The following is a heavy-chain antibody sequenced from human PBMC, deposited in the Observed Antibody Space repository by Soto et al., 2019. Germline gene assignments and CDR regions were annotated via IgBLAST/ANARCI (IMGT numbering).Heavy chain of an antibody. CDR2: INHSGST. CDR1: GGSFSANY. V-gene: IGHV4-34*01. D-gene: IGHD3-22*01. J-gene: IGHJ6*03. Sequence: SETLSLTCTVFGGSFSANYWTWIRQPPGKGLEWVGEINHSGSTNYNPSLTPRVTISVDTSKSQFSLRLSSVTAADTALYYCAGGGSIVVATRRHMDVWGKGTTVTVSS. CDR3: AGGGSIVVATRRHMDV.